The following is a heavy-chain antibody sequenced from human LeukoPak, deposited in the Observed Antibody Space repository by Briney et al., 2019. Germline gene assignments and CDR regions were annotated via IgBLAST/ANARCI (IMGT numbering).Heavy chain of an antibody. J-gene: IGHJ4*02. D-gene: IGHD3-10*01. CDR2: IYHSGST. Sequence: PSQTLSLTCAVSGGSISSGGYSWSWIRQPPGKGLEWIGYIYHSGSTYYNPSLKSRVTISVDRSKNQFSLKLSSVTAADTAVYYCARARIGSGSSFDYWGQGTLVTASS. V-gene: IGHV4-30-2*01. CDR1: GGSISSGGYS. CDR3: ARARIGSGSSFDY.